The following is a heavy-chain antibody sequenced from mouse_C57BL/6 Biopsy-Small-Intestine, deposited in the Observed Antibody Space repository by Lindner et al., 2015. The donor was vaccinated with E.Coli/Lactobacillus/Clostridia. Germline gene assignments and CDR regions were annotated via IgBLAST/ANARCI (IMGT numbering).Heavy chain of an antibody. CDR2: INPNNGGT. CDR3: GRRYNYDGGFAY. D-gene: IGHD2-12*01. J-gene: IGHJ3*01. Sequence: VQLQESGPELVKPGASVKMSCKASGYTPTDYNIHWVKQSHGKSLEWIGYINPNNGGTSYNQKFKGKATLTVNKSSSTAYMELRSLTSEDSAVYYCGRRYNYDGGFAYWGQGTLVTVSP. CDR1: GYTPTDYN. V-gene: IGHV1-22*01.